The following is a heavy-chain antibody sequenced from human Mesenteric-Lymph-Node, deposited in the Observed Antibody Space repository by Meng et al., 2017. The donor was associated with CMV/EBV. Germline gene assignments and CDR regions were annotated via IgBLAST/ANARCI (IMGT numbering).Heavy chain of an antibody. Sequence: GESLKISCAGSGFTFNDYEMNWVRQAPGRGLEWISYISSFDSSIYYADSVKGRFTISRDNAKNSLYLQMNSLRAEDTAVYYCAAIVPAAIRGWFDPWGQGTLVTVSS. CDR3: AAIVPAAIRGWFDP. D-gene: IGHD2-2*02. CDR2: ISSFDSSI. V-gene: IGHV3-48*03. J-gene: IGHJ5*02. CDR1: GFTFNDYE.